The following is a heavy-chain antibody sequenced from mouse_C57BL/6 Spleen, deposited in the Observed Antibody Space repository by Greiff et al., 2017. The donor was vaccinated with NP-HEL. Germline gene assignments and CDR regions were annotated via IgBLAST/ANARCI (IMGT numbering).Heavy chain of an antibody. V-gene: IGHV5-6*01. D-gene: IGHD1-1*01. CDR2: ISSGGSYT. CDR3: ARFTTVVAHWYFDV. J-gene: IGHJ1*03. CDR1: GFTFSSYG. Sequence: EVKLMESGGDLVKPGGSLKLSCAASGFTFSSYGMSWVRQTPDKRLEWVATISSGGSYTYYPDSVKGRFTISRDNAKNTLYLQMSSLKSEDTAMYYCARFTTVVAHWYFDVWGTGTTVTVSS.